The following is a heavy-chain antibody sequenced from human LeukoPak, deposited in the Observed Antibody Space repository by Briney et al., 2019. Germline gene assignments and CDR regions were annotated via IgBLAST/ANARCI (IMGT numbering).Heavy chain of an antibody. J-gene: IGHJ5*02. CDR3: ARALWFGEFGWFDP. CDR2: MNPNSGNT. CDR1: GYTFTSYD. D-gene: IGHD3-10*01. Sequence: ASVKVPCKASGYTFTSYDINWVRQATGQGLEWMGWMNPNSGNTGYAQKFQGRVTMTRNTSISTAYMELSSLRSEDTAVYYCARALWFGEFGWFDPWGQGTLVTVSS. V-gene: IGHV1-8*01.